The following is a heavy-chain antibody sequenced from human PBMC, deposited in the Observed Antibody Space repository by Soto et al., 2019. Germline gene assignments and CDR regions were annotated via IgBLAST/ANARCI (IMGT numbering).Heavy chain of an antibody. J-gene: IGHJ4*02. V-gene: IGHV3-30*18. CDR1: GFTFSSYG. CDR3: AKDQSPNYDLWSGPSTPSGY. CDR2: ISYDGSNK. D-gene: IGHD3-3*01. Sequence: VGSLRLSCASSGFTFSSYGMHCVRHSPGKWLEWVAVISYDGSNKYYADSVKGRFTISRDNSKNTLYLQMNSLRAEDTAVYYCAKDQSPNYDLWSGPSTPSGYWGQGTLVIVSS.